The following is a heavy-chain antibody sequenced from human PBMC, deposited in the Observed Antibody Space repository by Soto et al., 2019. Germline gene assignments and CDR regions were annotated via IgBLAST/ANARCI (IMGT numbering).Heavy chain of an antibody. CDR3: ARGGMAGDLESDDAFDI. J-gene: IGHJ3*02. CDR1: GFTVSSNY. V-gene: IGHV3-53*01. D-gene: IGHD6-19*01. CDR2: IYSGGST. Sequence: GGSLRLSCAASGFTVSSNYMSWVRQAPGKGLEWVSVIYSGGSTYYADSVKGRFTISRDNSKNTLYLQMNSLRAEDTAVYYCARGGMAGDLESDDAFDIWGQGTMVTVSS.